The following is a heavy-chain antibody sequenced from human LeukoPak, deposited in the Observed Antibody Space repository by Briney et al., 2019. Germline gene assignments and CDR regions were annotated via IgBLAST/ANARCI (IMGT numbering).Heavy chain of an antibody. CDR3: ARARDGYNYMYFQH. J-gene: IGHJ1*01. V-gene: IGHV4-59*01. D-gene: IGHD5-24*01. Sequence: SETLSLTCTVSGGSISSYYWSWIRQPAGKGLEWIGYIYYSGSTNYNPSLKSRVTISVDTSKNQFSLKLSSVTAADTAVYYCARARDGYNYMYFQHWGQGTLVTVSS. CDR2: IYYSGST. CDR1: GGSISSYY.